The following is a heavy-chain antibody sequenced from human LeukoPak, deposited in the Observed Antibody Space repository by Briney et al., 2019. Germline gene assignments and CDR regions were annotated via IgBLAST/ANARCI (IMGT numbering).Heavy chain of an antibody. D-gene: IGHD1-26*01. CDR1: GYSFTSHW. V-gene: IGHV5-51*01. J-gene: IGHJ4*02. CDR2: IYPGDSDT. Sequence: GESLKISCKGSGYSFTSHWIAWVRQMPGKGLEWMGIIYPGDSDTRYSPSFQGQVTISADKSTSTAYLQWSSLKASDTAMYYCARHTIMGATKSDFDYWGQGTLVTVSS. CDR3: ARHTIMGATKSDFDY.